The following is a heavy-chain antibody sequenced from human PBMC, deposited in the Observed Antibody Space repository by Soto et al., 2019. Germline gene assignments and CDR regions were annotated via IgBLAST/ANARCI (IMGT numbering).Heavy chain of an antibody. V-gene: IGHV1-3*01. J-gene: IGHJ6*03. CDR1: GYTFTAYA. D-gene: IGHD3-10*01. CDR3: ARGIYYFGSGTDNYYYYYYMDV. Sequence: ASVTVSCTASGYTFTAYAMHWVRQAPGQRPEWMGWINAGNGNTKYSQKFQGRVSITRDTSASTAYVELTSLRAEDTAVYYCARGIYYFGSGTDNYYYYYYMDVWGKGTTVTVSS. CDR2: INAGNGNT.